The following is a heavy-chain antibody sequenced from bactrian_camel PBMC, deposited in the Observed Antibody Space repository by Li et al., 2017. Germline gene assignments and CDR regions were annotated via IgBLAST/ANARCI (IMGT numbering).Heavy chain of an antibody. CDR3: GKVLSLGVGIGPTDY. CDR1: GFITSNYA. Sequence: VQLVESGGGLVQPGGSLTLSCVASGFITSNYAMTRVRQAPGKGLEWVASISMYGSSTFYSDSVKGRFTISRDNAKNTLYLQLNNLKTEDTGMYYCGKVLSLGVGIGPTDYWGQGTQVTVS. D-gene: IGHD5*01. CDR2: ISMYGSST. V-gene: IGHV3S31*01. J-gene: IGHJ4*01.